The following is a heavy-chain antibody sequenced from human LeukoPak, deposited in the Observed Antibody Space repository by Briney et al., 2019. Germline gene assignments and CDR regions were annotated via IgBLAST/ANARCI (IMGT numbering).Heavy chain of an antibody. Sequence: PGGSLRLSCAASGFTFSSYWMHWVRQAPGKGLVWVSRINSDGSSTSYADSVKGRFTISRDNAKNTLYLQMNSLRAEDTAVYYCARAWDGYPIPYFDYWGQGTLVTVSS. V-gene: IGHV3-74*01. CDR2: INSDGSST. CDR1: GFTFSSYW. J-gene: IGHJ4*02. CDR3: ARAWDGYPIPYFDY. D-gene: IGHD5-24*01.